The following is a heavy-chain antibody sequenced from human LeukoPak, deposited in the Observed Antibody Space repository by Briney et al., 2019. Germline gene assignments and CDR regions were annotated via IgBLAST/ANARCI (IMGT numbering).Heavy chain of an antibody. J-gene: IGHJ4*02. D-gene: IGHD3-22*01. Sequence: PGGSLRLSCAASGFMFSGYWMSWVRQAPGKGLEWVANIKQDGSEKYYVDSVKGRFTISRDNAKNSLYLQMNSLRAEDTFLYYCARGHSSGYYDYWGQGTLVTVSS. CDR1: GFMFSGYW. V-gene: IGHV3-7*01. CDR2: IKQDGSEK. CDR3: ARGHSSGYYDY.